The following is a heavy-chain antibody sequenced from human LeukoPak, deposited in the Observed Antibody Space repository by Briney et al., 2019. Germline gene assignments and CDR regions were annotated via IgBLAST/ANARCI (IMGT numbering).Heavy chain of an antibody. D-gene: IGHD3-22*01. V-gene: IGHV3-23*01. CDR2: ISGSGGST. CDR1: GFTFSSYA. Sequence: GGSLRLSCAASGFTFSSYAMSWVRQAPGKGLEWVSAISGSGGSTYYADSVKGRFTISRDNSKNTLYLQMNSLRAEDTAIYYCARENWVYNWKYDSSGSGINYWGQGTLVTVSS. J-gene: IGHJ4*02. CDR3: ARENWVYNWKYDSSGSGINY.